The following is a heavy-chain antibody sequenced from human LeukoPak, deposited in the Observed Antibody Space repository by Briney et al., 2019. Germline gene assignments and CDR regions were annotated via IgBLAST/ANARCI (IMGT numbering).Heavy chain of an antibody. CDR1: GGSISRGDYY. D-gene: IGHD5-18*01. V-gene: IGHV4-30-4*01. CDR2: IYYSGST. Sequence: SETMSLTCTVSGGSISRGDYYWSWIRQPPGKGLEWIGYIYYSGSTYYNPSLKSRVTISVDTSKNQFSLKLSSVTAADTAVYYCARDGGYSYGSDAFDIWGQGTMVTVSS. CDR3: ARDGGYSYGSDAFDI. J-gene: IGHJ3*02.